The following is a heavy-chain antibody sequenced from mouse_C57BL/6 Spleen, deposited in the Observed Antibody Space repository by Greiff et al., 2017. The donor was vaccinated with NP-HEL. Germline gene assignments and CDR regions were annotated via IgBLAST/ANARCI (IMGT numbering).Heavy chain of an antibody. D-gene: IGHD1-1*01. CDR3: ASNYGSSRTWFAY. V-gene: IGHV1-82*01. J-gene: IGHJ3*01. CDR2: IYPGDGDT. Sequence: VQLQQSGPELVKPGASVKISCKASGYAFSSSWMNWVKQRPGKGLEWIGRIYPGDGDTNYNGKFKGKATLTADKSSSTAYMQLSSLTSEDSAVYFCASNYGSSRTWFAYWGQGTLVTVSA. CDR1: GYAFSSSW.